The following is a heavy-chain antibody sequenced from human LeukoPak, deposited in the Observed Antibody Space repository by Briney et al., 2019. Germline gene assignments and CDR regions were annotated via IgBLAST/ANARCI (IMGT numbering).Heavy chain of an antibody. CDR3: ARGRRGGYNYRMTSFDY. D-gene: IGHD5-24*01. CDR1: GYTFTSYD. J-gene: IGHJ4*02. Sequence: ASVKVSCKASGYTFTSYDINWVRQATGQGLEWMGWMNPNSGNTGYAQKFQGRVTMTRNTSISTAYMELSSLRSEDTAVYYCARGRRGGYNYRMTSFDYWGQGTLVTVSS. CDR2: MNPNSGNT. V-gene: IGHV1-8*01.